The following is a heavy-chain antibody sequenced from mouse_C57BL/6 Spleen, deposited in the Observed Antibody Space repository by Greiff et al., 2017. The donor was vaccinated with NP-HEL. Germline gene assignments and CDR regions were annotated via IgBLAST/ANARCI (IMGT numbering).Heavy chain of an antibody. CDR3: AYYYGSSSYWYFDV. CDR2: IDPEDGET. Sequence: EVQLQQSGAELVKPGASVKLSCTASGFNIKDYYMHWVKQRTEQGLEWIGGIDPEDGETKYAPKFQGKATITADTSSNTVYLQLSSLTSEDTAVYYCAYYYGSSSYWYFDVWGTGTTVTVSS. D-gene: IGHD1-1*01. J-gene: IGHJ1*03. V-gene: IGHV14-2*01. CDR1: GFNIKDYY.